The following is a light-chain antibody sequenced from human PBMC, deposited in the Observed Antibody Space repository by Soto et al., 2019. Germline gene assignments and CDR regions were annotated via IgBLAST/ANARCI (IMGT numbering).Light chain of an antibody. V-gene: IGLV6-57*03. Sequence: NFMLTQPHSVSESPGKTVTISCTRSSGSIASNYVQWYQQRPGSAPSTVIYENNQRPSGVPDRFSGSIDSSSNSASLTSSGLKTEDEAYYYCQSYDSSNQRVFGGGTKLTVL. CDR1: SGSIASNY. J-gene: IGLJ3*02. CDR3: QSYDSSNQRV. CDR2: ENN.